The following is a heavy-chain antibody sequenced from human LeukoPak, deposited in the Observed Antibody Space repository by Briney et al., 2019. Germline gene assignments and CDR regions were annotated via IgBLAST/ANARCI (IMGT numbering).Heavy chain of an antibody. J-gene: IGHJ4*02. D-gene: IGHD3-10*01. Sequence: GGSLRLSCAASGFTFSSYGMSWVRQAPGKGLEWVSAISGSGGSTYYADSVKGRFTISRDNSKNTLYLQMNSLRAEDTAVYYCAKDLGHYYGSGTNILWGQGTLVTVSS. V-gene: IGHV3-23*01. CDR3: AKDLGHYYGSGTNIL. CDR2: ISGSGGST. CDR1: GFTFSSYG.